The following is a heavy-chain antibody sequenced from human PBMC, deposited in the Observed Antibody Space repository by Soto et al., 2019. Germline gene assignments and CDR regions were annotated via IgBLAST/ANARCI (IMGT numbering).Heavy chain of an antibody. CDR2: ITPFNGNT. J-gene: IGHJ4*02. CDR1: GNTFTYVY. D-gene: IGHD2-8*01. Sequence: ASVKVSCKGSGNTFTYVYLHWVRQAPGQALEWMGWITPFNGNTKYAQKFQDRVTFTGDTSLNTAYMELSRLRSDDAAVYYCRVTGVSEVDYWGQGTLVTVSS. V-gene: IGHV1-45*02. CDR3: RVTGVSEVDY.